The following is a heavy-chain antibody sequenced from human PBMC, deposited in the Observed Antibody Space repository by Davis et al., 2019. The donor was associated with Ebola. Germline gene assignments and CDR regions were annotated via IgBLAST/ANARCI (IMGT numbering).Heavy chain of an antibody. D-gene: IGHD3-22*01. CDR3: AKSGGGYSAY. V-gene: IGHV3-23*01. J-gene: IGHJ4*02. CDR1: GFTFSSYA. CDR2: ISGRGGST. Sequence: GESLKISCAASGFTFSSYAMSWVRQAPGKGLEWVSTISGRGGSTYYADSVKGRFTISRDNSKNTLYLQMNSLRAEDTAVYYCAKSGGGYSAYWGQGTLVTVSS.